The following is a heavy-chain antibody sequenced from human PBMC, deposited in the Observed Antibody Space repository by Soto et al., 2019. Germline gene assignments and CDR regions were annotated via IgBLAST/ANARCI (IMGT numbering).Heavy chain of an antibody. V-gene: IGHV4-34*01. CDR2: INHSGST. Sequence: QVQLQQWGAGLSKPSETLSLTCAVYGGSFSGYYWSWIRQPPGKGLEWIGEINHSGSTNYNPSLKSRVTISVDTSKNQFSLKLSSVTAADTAVYYCARGAGGDYYFDYWGQGTLVTVSS. CDR3: ARGAGGDYYFDY. D-gene: IGHD2-21*02. J-gene: IGHJ4*02. CDR1: GGSFSGYY.